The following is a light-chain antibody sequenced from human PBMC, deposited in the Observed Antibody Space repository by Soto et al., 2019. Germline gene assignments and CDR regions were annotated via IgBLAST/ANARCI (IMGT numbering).Light chain of an antibody. J-gene: IGKJ1*01. V-gene: IGKV2-24*01. CDR1: QSLVHRDGNTY. Sequence: DIVMTQTPLSSPVTLGQPASISCRSSQSLVHRDGNTYLSWLQQRPGQPPRVLIYKISDRFSGVPDRLSGSGAGTDFTLTISRVEVEDVGVYYCMQATQSPSTFGQGTKVEIK. CDR3: MQATQSPST. CDR2: KIS.